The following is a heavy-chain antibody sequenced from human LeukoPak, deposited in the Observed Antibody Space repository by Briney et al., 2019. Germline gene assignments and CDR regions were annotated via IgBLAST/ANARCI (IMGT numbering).Heavy chain of an antibody. J-gene: IGHJ5*02. D-gene: IGHD3-22*01. CDR1: GFTFSSYW. CDR2: ISSSSSYI. Sequence: AGGSLRLSCAASGFTFSSYWMHWVRQAPGKGLVWVSYISSSSSYIYYADSVKGRFTISRDNAKNSLYLQMNSLRAEDTAVYYCTKDYDSGTSSGWFDPWGQGTLVTVSS. CDR3: TKDYDSGTSSGWFDP. V-gene: IGHV3-21*04.